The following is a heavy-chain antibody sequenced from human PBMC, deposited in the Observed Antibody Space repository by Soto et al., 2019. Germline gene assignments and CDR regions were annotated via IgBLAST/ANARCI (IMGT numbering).Heavy chain of an antibody. J-gene: IGHJ6*02. Sequence: SQTLSLTCAISRDSVSSNSAAWNWIRQSPSRGLEWLGRTYYRSKWYNDYAVFVNSRITINPDTSKNQFSLHLNSVTPEDAAVYYCARESYGSGSYDGMDVWGQGTTVTVSS. CDR3: ARESYGSGSYDGMDV. V-gene: IGHV6-1*01. D-gene: IGHD3-10*01. CDR1: RDSVSSNSAA. CDR2: TYYRSKWYN.